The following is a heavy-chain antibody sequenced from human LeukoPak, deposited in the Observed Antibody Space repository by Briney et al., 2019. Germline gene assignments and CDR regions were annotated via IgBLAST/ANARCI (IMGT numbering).Heavy chain of an antibody. CDR1: GYSFTNYV. D-gene: IGHD1-20*01. Sequence: ASVKVSCKASGYSFTNYVIHWVRQAPGQRPEWMGWIDAGNGNTKYSQKFQGRVTITTDESTSTAYMELSSLRSEDTAVYYCAREVYNWNQGAFDIWGQGTMVTVSS. V-gene: IGHV1-3*01. J-gene: IGHJ3*02. CDR3: AREVYNWNQGAFDI. CDR2: IDAGNGNT.